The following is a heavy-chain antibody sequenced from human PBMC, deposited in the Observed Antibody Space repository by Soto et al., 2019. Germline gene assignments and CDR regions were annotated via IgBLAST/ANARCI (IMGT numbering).Heavy chain of an antibody. CDR1: GGSISSYY. CDR2: IYYSGST. D-gene: IGHD3-16*01. J-gene: IGHJ6*02. Sequence: QVQLQESGPGLVKPSETLSLTCTVSGGSISSYYWSWIRQPPGKGLEWIGYIYYSGSTNYNPSLKSRVTISVDTSKNQFSLKLSSVTAADTAVYYCAGRERGMGGWGVGPPWYYYGMDVWGQGTTVTVSS. CDR3: AGRERGMGGWGVGPPWYYYGMDV. V-gene: IGHV4-59*01.